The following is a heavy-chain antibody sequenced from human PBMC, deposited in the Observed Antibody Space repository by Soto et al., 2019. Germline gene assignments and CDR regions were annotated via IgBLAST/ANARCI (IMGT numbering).Heavy chain of an antibody. Sequence: ASVKVSCKASGYTFTGYYMYWVRQAPGQGLEWMGWINPNSGGTNYAQKFQGWVTMTRDTSISTAYMELSRLRSDDTAVYYCARVIAAARPEYYYYMDVWGKGTTVTVSS. CDR1: GYTFTGYY. CDR2: INPNSGGT. J-gene: IGHJ6*03. CDR3: ARVIAAARPEYYYYMDV. V-gene: IGHV1-2*04. D-gene: IGHD6-13*01.